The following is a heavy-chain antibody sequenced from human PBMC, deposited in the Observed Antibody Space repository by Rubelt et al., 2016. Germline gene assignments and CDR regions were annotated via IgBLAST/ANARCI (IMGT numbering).Heavy chain of an antibody. J-gene: IGHJ4*02. D-gene: IGHD3-16*01. CDR3: ARRTAGIMPFDY. CDR2: IYYSGST. V-gene: IGHV4-59*12. Sequence: QLQLQESGPGLVKPSETLSLTCTVSGGSISSYYWSWIRQPPGKGLKWIEYIYYSGSTNYNPSLKSRVTISVDTSKNQFSLKLNAVTAADTAVYYCARRTAGIMPFDYWGQGTLVTVSS. CDR1: GGSISSYY.